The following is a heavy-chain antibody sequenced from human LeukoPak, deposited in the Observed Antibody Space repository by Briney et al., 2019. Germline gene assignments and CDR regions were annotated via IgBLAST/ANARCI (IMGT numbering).Heavy chain of an antibody. Sequence: PSETLSLTCTVSGGSISSSSYYWGWIRQPPGKGLEWIGSIYYSGSTYYNPSLKSRVTISVDTSKNQFSLKLSSVTAADTAVYYCARDYHPILSGYHPLSGAYYYYGMDVWGQGTTVTVSS. D-gene: IGHD3-22*01. CDR1: GGSISSSSYY. CDR2: IYYSGST. CDR3: ARDYHPILSGYHPLSGAYYYYGMDV. V-gene: IGHV4-39*07. J-gene: IGHJ6*02.